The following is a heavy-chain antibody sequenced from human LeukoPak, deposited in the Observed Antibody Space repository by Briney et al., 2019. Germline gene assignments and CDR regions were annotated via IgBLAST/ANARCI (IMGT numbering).Heavy chain of an antibody. J-gene: IGHJ5*02. CDR1: GYTFTDCY. CDR3: ARGPLVVVAAIGCFDP. Sequence: ASVKVSCKASGYTFTDCYIYWVRRAPGQGLEWMGWINPNTGGTNYAQKFQGRVTMTRDTSISTAYMELTSLRSDDTAVYYCARGPLVVVAAIGCFDPWGQGTLLTVSS. D-gene: IGHD2-15*01. V-gene: IGHV1-2*02. CDR2: INPNTGGT.